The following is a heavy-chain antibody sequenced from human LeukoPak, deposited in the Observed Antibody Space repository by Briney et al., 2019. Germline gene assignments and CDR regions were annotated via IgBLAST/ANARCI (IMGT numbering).Heavy chain of an antibody. J-gene: IGHJ4*02. CDR3: ARDWAVIQRIAAAGTLGY. D-gene: IGHD6-13*01. V-gene: IGHV3-74*01. CDR2: INSDGSST. Sequence: GGSLRLSCAASGFTFSSYWMHWVRQAPGKGLVWVSRINSDGSSTSYADSVKGRFTISRDNAKNTLYLQMNSLRAEDTAVYYCARDWAVIQRIAAAGTLGYWGQGTLVTVSS. CDR1: GFTFSSYW.